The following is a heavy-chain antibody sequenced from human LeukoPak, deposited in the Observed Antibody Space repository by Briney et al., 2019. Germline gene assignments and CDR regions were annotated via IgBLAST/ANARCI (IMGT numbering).Heavy chain of an antibody. CDR3: ARDQGLRFLAPGYYGMDV. CDR2: INSSGSTI. V-gene: IGHV3-48*03. J-gene: IGHJ6*02. Sequence: GGSLRLSCAASGFTFSSYEMNWVRQAPGKGLEWVSYINSSGSTIYYADSMKGRFTISRDNAKNSLYLQMNSLRAEDTAVYYCARDQGLRFLAPGYYGMDVWGQGTTVTVSS. D-gene: IGHD3-3*01. CDR1: GFTFSSYE.